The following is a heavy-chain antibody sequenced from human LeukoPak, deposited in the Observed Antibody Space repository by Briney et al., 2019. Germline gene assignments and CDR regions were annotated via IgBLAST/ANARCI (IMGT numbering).Heavy chain of an antibody. V-gene: IGHV3-7*01. CDR3: ARDPAVVVTAPFDY. Sequence: GSLRLSCAASGFTFSSYWMSWVRQAPGKGLEWVANIKQDGSEKYYVDSVKGRFTISRDNAKNSLYLQMNSLRAEDTAVYYCARDPAVVVTAPFDYWGQGTLVTVSS. CDR2: IKQDGSEK. CDR1: GFTFSSYW. J-gene: IGHJ4*02. D-gene: IGHD2-21*02.